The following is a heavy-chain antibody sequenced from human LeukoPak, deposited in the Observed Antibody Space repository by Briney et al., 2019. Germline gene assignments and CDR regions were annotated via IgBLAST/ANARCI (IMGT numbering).Heavy chain of an antibody. V-gene: IGHV3-48*04. CDR3: ARARYNSGPDF. CDR2: ISSSGSAI. CDR1: GFTFNNYG. J-gene: IGHJ4*02. Sequence: PGGSLRLSCATSGFTFNNYGMNWVRQAPGKGLEWVSYISSSGSAIHYADSVKGRFIMSRDNAKNSLYLQMNSLRAEDTALYYCARARYNSGPDFWGQGTLVTVSS. D-gene: IGHD6-19*01.